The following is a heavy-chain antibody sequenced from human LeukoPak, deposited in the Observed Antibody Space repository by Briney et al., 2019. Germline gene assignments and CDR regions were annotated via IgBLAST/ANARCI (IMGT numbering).Heavy chain of an antibody. D-gene: IGHD3-22*01. J-gene: IGHJ3*02. CDR3: ASMYYYDSSGYYYGAFDI. Sequence: SETLSLTCAVYGGSFSGYYWSWIRQPPGKGLEWIGEINHSGNTNYNPSLKSRVTISVDTSKNQFSLKLSSVTAADTAVYYCASMYYYDSSGYYYGAFDIWGQGTMVTVSS. CDR2: INHSGNT. CDR1: GGSFSGYY. V-gene: IGHV4-34*01.